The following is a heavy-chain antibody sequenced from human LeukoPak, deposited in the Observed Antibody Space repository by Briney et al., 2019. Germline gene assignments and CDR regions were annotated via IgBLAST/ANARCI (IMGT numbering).Heavy chain of an antibody. D-gene: IGHD3-10*01. CDR3: ARDRTMVRGVIIRSAFDI. CDR2: ISGDGGST. V-gene: IGHV3-43*02. CDR1: GFTFDDYA. J-gene: IGHJ3*02. Sequence: GGSLRLSCAASGFTFDDYAMHWVRQAPGKGLEWVSLISGDGGSTYYADSVKGRFTISRDNSKNSLYLQMNSLRAEDTALYYCARDRTMVRGVIIRSAFDIWGQGTMVTVSS.